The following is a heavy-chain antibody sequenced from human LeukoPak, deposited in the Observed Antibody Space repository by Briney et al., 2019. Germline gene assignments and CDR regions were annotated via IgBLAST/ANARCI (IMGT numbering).Heavy chain of an antibody. J-gene: IGHJ4*02. CDR3: ARRQRGATRQFDY. V-gene: IGHV4-39*01. Sequence: SETLSLTCTVSGGSISGSSYYWGWIRQPPGKGLEWIGSIYYSGSTYYNPSLKSRVTISVDTSKNQFSLKLSSVTAADTAVYYCARRQRGATRQFDYWGQGTLVTVSS. CDR2: IYYSGST. D-gene: IGHD1-26*01. CDR1: GGSISGSSYY.